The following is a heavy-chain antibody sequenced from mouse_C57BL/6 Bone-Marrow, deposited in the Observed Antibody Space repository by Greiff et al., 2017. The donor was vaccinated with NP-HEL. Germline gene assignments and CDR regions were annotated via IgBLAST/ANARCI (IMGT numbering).Heavy chain of an antibody. D-gene: IGHD2-4*01. Sequence: QVQLQQSGPELVKPGASVKLSCKASGYAFSSSWMNWVKQRPGKGLGWIGRIYPGNGDNKYNGKFKGKTTLTADKSSSTAYMQLSSMTSEGSAVYCCATTMTTSRYFDVWGTGTTVTVSS. V-gene: IGHV1-82*01. J-gene: IGHJ1*03. CDR3: ATTMTTSRYFDV. CDR2: IYPGNGDN. CDR1: GYAFSSSW.